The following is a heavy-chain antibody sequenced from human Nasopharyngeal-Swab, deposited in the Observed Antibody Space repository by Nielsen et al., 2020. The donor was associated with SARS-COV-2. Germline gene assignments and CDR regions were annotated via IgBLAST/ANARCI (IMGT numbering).Heavy chain of an antibody. Sequence: WIRQPPGKGLEWIGSIYYSGSTYYNPSLKSRVTISVDTSKNQFSLKLSSVTAADTAVYYCAISYYDILTGYTDAFDIWGQGTMVT. D-gene: IGHD3-9*01. J-gene: IGHJ3*02. CDR3: AISYYDILTGYTDAFDI. CDR2: IYYSGST. V-gene: IGHV4-39*01.